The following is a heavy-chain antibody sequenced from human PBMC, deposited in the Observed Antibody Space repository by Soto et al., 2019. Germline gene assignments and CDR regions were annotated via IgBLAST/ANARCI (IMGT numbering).Heavy chain of an antibody. CDR1: GCSISSSSYY. Sequence: SETLSLTCTFSGCSISSSSYYWGWIRQPPGKGLEWIGSIYYSGSTYYNPSLKSRVTISVDTSKNQFSLKLSSVTAADTAVYYCAIVGTFYYDSSGYYLLEGYYGMDVWGQGTTVTVSS. J-gene: IGHJ6*02. CDR2: IYYSGST. D-gene: IGHD3-22*01. V-gene: IGHV4-39*01. CDR3: AIVGTFYYDSSGYYLLEGYYGMDV.